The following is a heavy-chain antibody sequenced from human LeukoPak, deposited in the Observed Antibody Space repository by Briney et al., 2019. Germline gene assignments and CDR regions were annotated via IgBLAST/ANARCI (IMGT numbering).Heavy chain of an antibody. V-gene: IGHV1-69*13. CDR1: GGTFSSYA. Sequence: ASVKVSCKASGGTFSSYAISWVRQAPGQGLEWMGGIIPIFGTANYAQKFQGRVTITADESTSTAYMELSSLRSEDTAVYHCARGRTQYYYGSGSYYHYWGQGTLVTVSS. CDR2: IIPIFGTA. CDR3: ARGRTQYYYGSGSYYHY. D-gene: IGHD3-10*01. J-gene: IGHJ4*02.